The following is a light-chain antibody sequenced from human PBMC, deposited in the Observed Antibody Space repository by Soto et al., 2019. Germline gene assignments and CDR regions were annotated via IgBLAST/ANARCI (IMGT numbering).Light chain of an antibody. CDR1: QSISSW. CDR2: KAS. V-gene: IGKV1-5*03. Sequence: DIQMTQSPSTLSASVGDRVTITCRASQSISSWLAWYQQKPGKVPNLLIYKASRLESGVPSRFSGSGSGTESTLTISSLQPDDFATYYCQQYYSYPWTFGQGTNAEIK. CDR3: QQYYSYPWT. J-gene: IGKJ1*01.